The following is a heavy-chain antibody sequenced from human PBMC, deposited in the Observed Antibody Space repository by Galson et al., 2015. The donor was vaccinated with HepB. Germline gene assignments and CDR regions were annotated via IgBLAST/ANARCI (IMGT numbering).Heavy chain of an antibody. CDR1: GFTLSSYS. CDR3: ARDSEGRVRGPAFDI. CDR2: IWYDGSNK. V-gene: IGHV3-33*08. J-gene: IGHJ3*02. D-gene: IGHD3-16*01. Sequence: SLRLSCAASGFTLSSYSMNWVRQAPGKGLEWVAVIWYDGSNKYYADSMKGRFTISRDNSKNTLYLQMNSLRAEDTAVYYCARDSEGRVRGPAFDIWGQGTMVTVSS.